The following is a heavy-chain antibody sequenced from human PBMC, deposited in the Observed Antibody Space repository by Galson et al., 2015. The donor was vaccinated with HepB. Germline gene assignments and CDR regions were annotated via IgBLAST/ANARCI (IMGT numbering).Heavy chain of an antibody. J-gene: IGHJ4*02. CDR2: IKSNIDGGTT. V-gene: IGHV3-15*01. CDR1: GFSISRAW. D-gene: IGHD3-3*01. CDR3: STVPIAYYTRGVFDY. Sequence: SLRLSCAASGFSISRAWMSWVRQAPGKGLEWVGRIKSNIDGGTTVYAAPVKGRFTISRDDPTNTVYLEMNSLKIEDTGTYYCSTVPIAYYTRGVFDYWGQGTLVTVSS.